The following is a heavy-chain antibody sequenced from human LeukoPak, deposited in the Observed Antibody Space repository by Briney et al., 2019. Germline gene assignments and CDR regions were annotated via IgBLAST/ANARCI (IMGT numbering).Heavy chain of an antibody. D-gene: IGHD3-22*01. Sequence: GGSLRLSCAASGSTFINYAMGWVRQAPGKGLEWVSAITSDEKTFYADSVKGRFTISRDNSKNTLHLQMNSLRAEDTAVYYCAKYCKLSGYYLGGYDYWGHGTLVTVSS. V-gene: IGHV3-23*01. CDR1: GSTFINYA. J-gene: IGHJ4*01. CDR2: ITSDEKT. CDR3: AKYCKLSGYYLGGYDY.